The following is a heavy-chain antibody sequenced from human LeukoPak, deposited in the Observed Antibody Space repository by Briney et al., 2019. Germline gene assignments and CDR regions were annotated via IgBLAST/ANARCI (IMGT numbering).Heavy chain of an antibody. D-gene: IGHD5-18*01. J-gene: IGHJ4*02. V-gene: IGHV4-31*03. CDR3: AALDTSMGYIDY. CDR1: GCSISRGGYY. CDR2: IYYSGST. Sequence: PSQTLSLTCTVSGCSISRGGYYWIWIRQHPGKGLEWIGNIYYSGSTYYNPSLKRRVTIPVDTSKNQFSLKLSSVTAADTAVYYCAALDTSMGYIDYWGQGTLVTVSS.